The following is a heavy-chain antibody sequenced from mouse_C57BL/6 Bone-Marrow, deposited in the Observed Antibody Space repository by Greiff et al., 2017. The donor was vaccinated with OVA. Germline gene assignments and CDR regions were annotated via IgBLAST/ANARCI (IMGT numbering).Heavy chain of an antibody. J-gene: IGHJ3*01. D-gene: IGHD1-1*01. CDR3: ARTGYYGSQFAY. Sequence: QVHVKQPGAELVRPGSSVKLSCKASGYTFTSYWMHWVKQRPIQGLEWIGNIDPSDSETHYNQKFKDKATLTVDKSSSTAYMQLSSLTAEDSAVYDCARTGYYGSQFAYWGQGTLVTVSA. CDR2: IDPSDSET. V-gene: IGHV1-52*01. CDR1: GYTFTSYW.